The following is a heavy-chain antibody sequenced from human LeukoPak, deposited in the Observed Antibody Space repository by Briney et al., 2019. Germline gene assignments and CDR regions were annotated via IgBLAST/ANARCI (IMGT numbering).Heavy chain of an antibody. D-gene: IGHD3-10*01. Sequence: SETLSLTCTVSGGSISGYYWSWIRQPAGKGLEWIGRIYPSGNTNYNPSLQSRVTMSVDTSKSQFSLRLSSVTVADTAVYYCARANNYGSNWFDPWGQGTLVTVSS. CDR2: IYPSGNT. CDR3: ARANNYGSNWFDP. V-gene: IGHV4-4*07. J-gene: IGHJ5*02. CDR1: GGSISGYY.